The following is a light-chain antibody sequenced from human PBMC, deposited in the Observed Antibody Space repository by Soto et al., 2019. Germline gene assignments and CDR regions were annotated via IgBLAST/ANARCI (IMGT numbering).Light chain of an antibody. CDR2: GAS. V-gene: IGKV1-39*01. J-gene: IGKJ5*01. CDR3: QQSYSTPT. Sequence: DIQMTQSPSSLSASLGDRVTITCRTSQNIYNSLNWYQQKAGRAPAVLIYGASNLQGGVPLRFSGSGSGTDFTLTISSLQPEDFATYYCQQSYSTPTFGQGTRLEIK. CDR1: QNIYNS.